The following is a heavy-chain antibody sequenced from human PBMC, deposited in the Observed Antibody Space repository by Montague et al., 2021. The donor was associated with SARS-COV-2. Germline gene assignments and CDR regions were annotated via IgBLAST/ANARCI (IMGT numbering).Heavy chain of an antibody. J-gene: IGHJ6*02. V-gene: IGHV3-53*04. CDR1: GFTVSSNY. CDR3: ARDLTYGSGRSYYYYGMDV. CDR2: IHSGGST. D-gene: IGHD3-10*01. Sequence: SLRLSCPASGFTVSSNYMSWVRQAPGKGLEWVSVIHSGGSTYYADSVKGRFTISRHNSKNTLYLQMNSLRAEDTAVYYCARDLTYGSGRSYYYYGMDVWGQGTTVTVSS.